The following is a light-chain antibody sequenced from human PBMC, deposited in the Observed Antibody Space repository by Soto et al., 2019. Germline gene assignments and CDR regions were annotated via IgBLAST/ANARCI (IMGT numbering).Light chain of an antibody. V-gene: IGLV2-11*01. J-gene: IGLJ2*01. CDR1: SSDVGAYDF. CDR3: CSYGGTNTFRL. Sequence: QSALTQPRSVSGSPGQSVTISCTGTSSDVGAYDFVSWYQQHPGKVPKLMIYDVSKRPSGVPDRYSGSKSGNTASPTISGLQAEDEADYYCCSYGGTNTFRLFGGGTKLTVL. CDR2: DVS.